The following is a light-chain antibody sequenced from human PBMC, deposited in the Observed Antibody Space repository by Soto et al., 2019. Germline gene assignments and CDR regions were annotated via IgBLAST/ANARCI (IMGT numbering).Light chain of an antibody. CDR1: SSNIGNNA. J-gene: IGLJ3*02. Sequence: QSVLTQPPSVSEAPRQRVSISCSGSSSNIGNNAVNWYQQLPGKAPKLLIYYNNQRPSGVPDRFSGSKSGTSASLAISGLQSEDEAHYYCAAWDDSLYGWVFGGGTKLTVL. CDR3: AAWDDSLYGWV. CDR2: YNN. V-gene: IGLV1-36*01.